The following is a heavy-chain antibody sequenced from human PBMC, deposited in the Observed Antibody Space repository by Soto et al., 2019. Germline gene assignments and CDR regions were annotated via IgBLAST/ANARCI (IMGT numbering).Heavy chain of an antibody. V-gene: IGHV4-61*01. D-gene: IGHD6-19*01. CDR2: IYYSGST. Sequence: SETLSLTCTVSGGSVSSGSYYWSWIRQPPGKGLEWIGYIYYSGSTNYNPSLKGRVTISVDTSKNQFSLKLSSVTAADTAVYYCARDRRYRSGWYGIDYWGQGTLVTVSS. CDR3: ARDRRYRSGWYGIDY. J-gene: IGHJ4*02. CDR1: GGSVSSGSYY.